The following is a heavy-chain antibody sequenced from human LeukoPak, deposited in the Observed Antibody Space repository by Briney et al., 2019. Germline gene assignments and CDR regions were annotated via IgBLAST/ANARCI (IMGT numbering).Heavy chain of an antibody. CDR2: INHSGST. J-gene: IGHJ5*02. D-gene: IGHD6-13*01. CDR3: AGCPKQQLVSGWFDP. Sequence: SETLSLTCAVYGGSFSGYYWSWIRQPPGKGLEWIGEINHSGSTNYNPSLKSRVTISVDTSKNQFPLKLSSVTAADTAVYYCAGCPKQQLVSGWFDPWGQGTLVTVSS. V-gene: IGHV4-34*01. CDR1: GGSFSGYY.